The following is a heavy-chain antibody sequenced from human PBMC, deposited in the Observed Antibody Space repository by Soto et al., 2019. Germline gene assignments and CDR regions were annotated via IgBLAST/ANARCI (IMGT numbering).Heavy chain of an antibody. CDR2: IIPIFGTA. D-gene: IGHD2-15*01. V-gene: IGHV1-69*01. J-gene: IGHJ1*01. CDR1: GGTFSSYA. Sequence: QVQLVQSGAEVKKPGSSVKVSCKASGGTFSSYAISWVRQAPGQGLEWMGGIIPIFGTANYAQKFQGRVTITADESTSTAYMELSSLRSEDTAVYYCSRDKQRYCSGGSCTIEHWGQGTLVTVSS. CDR3: SRDKQRYCSGGSCTIEH.